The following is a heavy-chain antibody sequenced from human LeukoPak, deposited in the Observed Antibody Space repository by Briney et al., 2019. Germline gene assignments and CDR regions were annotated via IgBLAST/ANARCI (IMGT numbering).Heavy chain of an antibody. CDR2: LRYDGSNK. CDR1: GFTFSSYA. CDR3: ARPYYYDSSAPDL. Sequence: GGSLRLPCAASGFTFSSYAMHWVRQAPGKGLEWVAFLRYDGSNKYYADSVKGRFTISRDNSKNTLYLQMSSLRAEDTAVYYCARPYYYDSSAPDLWGRGTLVTVSS. V-gene: IGHV3-30*02. D-gene: IGHD3-22*01. J-gene: IGHJ2*01.